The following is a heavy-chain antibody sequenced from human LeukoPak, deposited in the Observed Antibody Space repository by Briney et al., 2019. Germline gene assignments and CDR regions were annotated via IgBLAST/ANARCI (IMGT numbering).Heavy chain of an antibody. CDR3: ARGGSGSGYSYYFDF. V-gene: IGHV1-2*06. D-gene: IGHD3-10*01. Sequence: GASVKVSCKASGYSFSDYSMHWVRQAPGQGLEWMGRINPNSGGTSYAQNFQGRVSMTRDTSISTTYMELSGLTSDDTAVYYCARGGSGSGYSYYFDFWGQGTLVSVSS. CDR1: GYSFSDYS. CDR2: INPNSGGT. J-gene: IGHJ4*02.